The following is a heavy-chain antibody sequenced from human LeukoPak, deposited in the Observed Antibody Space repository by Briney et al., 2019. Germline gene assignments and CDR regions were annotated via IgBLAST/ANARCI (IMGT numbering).Heavy chain of an antibody. D-gene: IGHD3-22*01. CDR1: GYTFTSYY. J-gene: IGHJ4*02. CDR2: INPSGGST. Sequence: ASVKVSCKASGYTFTSYYMHLVRQAPGQGLEWMGIINPSGGSTSYAQKFQVRVTMTRDTSTSTGYMELSSLRYQDTAVYYCERVGEIQHTHYYDSSGTLDYWGQGTLVTVSS. CDR3: ERVGEIQHTHYYDSSGTLDY. V-gene: IGHV1-46*01.